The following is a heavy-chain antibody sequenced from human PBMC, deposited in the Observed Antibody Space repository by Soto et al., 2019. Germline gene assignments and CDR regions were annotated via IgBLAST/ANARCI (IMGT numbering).Heavy chain of an antibody. D-gene: IGHD3-22*01. CDR1: GFTFISYS. J-gene: IGHJ3*02. Sequence: GESLKVSCAASGFTFISYSMNWGRQAPGKGLEWVSSISSSSSYIYYADSVKGRFTISRDNAKNSLYLQMNCLRAEDTAVYYCARSITMIVVVTDDAFDIWGQGTMVTVSS. CDR3: ARSITMIVVVTDDAFDI. V-gene: IGHV3-21*01. CDR2: ISSSSSYI.